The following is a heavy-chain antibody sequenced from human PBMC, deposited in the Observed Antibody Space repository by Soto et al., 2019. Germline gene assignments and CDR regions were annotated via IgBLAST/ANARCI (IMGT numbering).Heavy chain of an antibody. D-gene: IGHD2-21*01. J-gene: IGHJ5*02. CDR1: GYTFNNYG. V-gene: IGHV1-18*01. CDR3: AIDTYAVYSS. CDR2: ISTYNGNT. Sequence: QVQLVQSGGEVKKPGASVKVSCKASGYTFNNYGISWVRQAPGQGLEWMGWISTYNGNTNHAQKLQARVTLTTDTSTSTASLELSILRSDATAVYYFAIDTYAVYSSWGQATLVTVSS.